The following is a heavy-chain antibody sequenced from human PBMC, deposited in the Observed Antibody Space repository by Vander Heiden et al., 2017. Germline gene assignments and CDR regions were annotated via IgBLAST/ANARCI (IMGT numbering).Heavy chain of an antibody. V-gene: IGHV3-23*01. D-gene: IGHD1-26*01. Sequence: EVQLLESGGGLVQPGGSLRLSCAASGFTFSTYAMNWVRQAPGKGLEWVSAISGSGHTTYYADSVKGRFTISRDNSKNALHLQMNSLRAEDTAVYFCVKDMWEINPRHFDYWGQGTLVTVSS. CDR3: VKDMWEINPRHFDY. CDR1: GFTFSTYA. J-gene: IGHJ4*02. CDR2: ISGSGHTT.